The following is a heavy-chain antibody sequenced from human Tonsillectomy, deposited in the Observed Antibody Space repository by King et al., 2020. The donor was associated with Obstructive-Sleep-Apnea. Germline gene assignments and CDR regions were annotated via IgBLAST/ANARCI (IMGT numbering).Heavy chain of an antibody. J-gene: IGHJ4*02. CDR3: ARDLRIPAAPGGQKFDS. Sequence: VQLVESGGGLVKPGGSLRLSCAASGFTFSSCTMNWVRQAPGKGLEWVSSISSGSSYIYYADSVKGRFTISRDNANNSLYLQMNCLRAEDTAVYYCARDLRIPAAPGGQKFDSWGQGTLVTVSA. CDR2: ISSGSSYI. CDR1: GFTFSSCT. D-gene: IGHD6-13*01. V-gene: IGHV3-21*01.